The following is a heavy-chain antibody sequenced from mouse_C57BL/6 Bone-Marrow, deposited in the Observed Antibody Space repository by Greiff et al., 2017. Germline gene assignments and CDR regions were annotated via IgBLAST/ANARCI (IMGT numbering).Heavy chain of an antibody. Sequence: VQLQQPGAELVKPGASVKLSCKASGYTFTSYWMHWVKQRPGQGLEWIGMIHPNSGSTNYNEKFKSKATLTVDKSSSTAYMQLSSLTSEDSAVYDCARDHPGSETRFDYWGQGTTLTVSS. V-gene: IGHV1-64*01. D-gene: IGHD6-1*01. CDR2: IHPNSGST. CDR3: ARDHPGSETRFDY. J-gene: IGHJ2*01. CDR1: GYTFTSYW.